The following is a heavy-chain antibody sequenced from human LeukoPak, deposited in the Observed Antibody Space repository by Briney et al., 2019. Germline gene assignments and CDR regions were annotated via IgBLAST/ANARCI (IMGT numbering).Heavy chain of an antibody. CDR1: GGSISSSSYY. CDR3: ARRQTGTMYDV. D-gene: IGHD1-7*01. Sequence: SETLSLTCIVPGGSISSSSYYWAWIRQSPGKGLEWIGTFSSGGSAYYNPSLTSRVSISKDTSDNQFSLRLYSVTAADTAVYYCARRQTGTMYDVWGQGTQVTVSS. J-gene: IGHJ4*02. CDR2: FSSGGSA. V-gene: IGHV4-39*07.